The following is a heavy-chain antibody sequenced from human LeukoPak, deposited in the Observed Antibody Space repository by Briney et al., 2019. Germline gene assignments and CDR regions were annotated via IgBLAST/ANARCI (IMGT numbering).Heavy chain of an antibody. Sequence: SVKVSFKSSGGTFSSYAISWVRQAPGQGLEWMGGIIPIFGTANYAQRFQGRATITADESTSTAYMELSSLRSEDTAVYYCAQVVVPAATTALNWFDPWSQGTLVTVSS. CDR1: GGTFSSYA. J-gene: IGHJ5*02. CDR3: AQVVVPAATTALNWFDP. D-gene: IGHD2-2*01. V-gene: IGHV1-69*13. CDR2: IIPIFGTA.